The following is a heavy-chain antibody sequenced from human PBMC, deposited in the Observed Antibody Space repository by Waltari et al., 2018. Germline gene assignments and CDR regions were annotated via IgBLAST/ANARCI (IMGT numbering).Heavy chain of an antibody. V-gene: IGHV3-23*01. CDR3: AKWREGAPGDFDY. Sequence: EVQLFESGGDLVQPEGSLRVSCTGTGFTFHNTAMSWVRQAPGKGLEGASAISASGGGIYYADSVKGRFILSRDNSKNTLSLQMNSLRTEDTAVYYCAKWREGAPGDFDYWGQGTLVTVSS. J-gene: IGHJ4*02. CDR1: GFTFHNTA. D-gene: IGHD2-2*01. CDR2: ISASGGGI.